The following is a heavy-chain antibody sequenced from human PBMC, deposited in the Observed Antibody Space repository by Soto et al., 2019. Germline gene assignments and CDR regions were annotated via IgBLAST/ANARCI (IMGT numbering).Heavy chain of an antibody. CDR3: ARGSVAPAGFWYFDL. Sequence: QVQLVQSGAEVKKPGSSVKVSCKASGGTFSSYAISWVRQAPGQGLEWMGGIIPIFGTANYAQKFQGRVTITADETTSTAYMELSSLRSDDTAVYYCARGSVAPAGFWYFDLWGRGTLVTVSS. D-gene: IGHD6-13*01. CDR1: GGTFSSYA. V-gene: IGHV1-69*01. J-gene: IGHJ2*01. CDR2: IIPIFGTA.